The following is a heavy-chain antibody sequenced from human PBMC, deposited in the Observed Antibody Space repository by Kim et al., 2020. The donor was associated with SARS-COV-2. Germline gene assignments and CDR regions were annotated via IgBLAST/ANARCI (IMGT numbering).Heavy chain of an antibody. CDR1: GYIFTTCA. Sequence: ASVKVSCKASGYIFTTCAMHWVRQAPGQSLEWMGYINAGNGITKTSQKFHDRVTITRDTSASTDYMELTNLRSEDTAVYFCARGPGPGDYLIDYWGQGTLVTV. V-gene: IGHV1-3*01. CDR3: ARGPGPGDYLIDY. J-gene: IGHJ4*02. D-gene: IGHD3-16*01. CDR2: INAGNGIT.